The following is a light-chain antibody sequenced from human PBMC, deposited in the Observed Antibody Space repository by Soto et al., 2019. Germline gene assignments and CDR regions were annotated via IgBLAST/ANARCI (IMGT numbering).Light chain of an antibody. CDR3: QQYNSYPLT. Sequence: DIQMTQSPSTLSASVGDRVTITCRASPSISSWLAWYQQKPGKAPKRLIYKASSLESGVPSRFSGRGSGTEFTLTISSLQPDDCATYYCQQYNSYPLTVGGGTKVEIK. CDR2: KAS. CDR1: PSISSW. V-gene: IGKV1-5*03. J-gene: IGKJ4*01.